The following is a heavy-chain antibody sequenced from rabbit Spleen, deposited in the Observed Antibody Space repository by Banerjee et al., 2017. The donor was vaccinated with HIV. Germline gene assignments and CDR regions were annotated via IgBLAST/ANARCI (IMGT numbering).Heavy chain of an antibody. CDR1: GFSFSSSDY. CDR2: IAGSSSDFT. J-gene: IGHJ6*01. CDR3: ARDTGSSFSSYGMDL. Sequence: QSLEESGGDLVKPGASLTLTCTASGFSFSSSDYMCWVHQAPGKGLEWISCIAGSSSDFTYSATWAKGRFTCSKTSSTTVTLQMTTLTVADTATYFCARDTGSSFSSYGMDLWGPGTLVTVS. D-gene: IGHD8-1*01. V-gene: IGHV1S40*01.